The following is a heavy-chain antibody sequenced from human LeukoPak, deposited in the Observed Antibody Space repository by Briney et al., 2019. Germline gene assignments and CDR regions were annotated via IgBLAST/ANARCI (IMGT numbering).Heavy chain of an antibody. D-gene: IGHD5-12*01. CDR1: GFTFDDYA. J-gene: IGHJ4*02. Sequence: GGSLRLSCAASGFTFDDYAMHWVRQAPGKGLEWVSGISWNSGSIGYADSVKGRFTISRDNAKNSLYLQMNSLRAEDTALYYCAKDMGSQVATIGDWGQGTLVTVSS. CDR2: ISWNSGSI. V-gene: IGHV3-9*01. CDR3: AKDMGSQVATIGD.